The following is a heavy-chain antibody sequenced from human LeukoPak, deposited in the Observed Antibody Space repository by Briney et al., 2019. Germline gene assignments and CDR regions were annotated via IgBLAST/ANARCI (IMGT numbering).Heavy chain of an antibody. Sequence: SETLSLTCTVPSGSINSHFWSWIRQPAGKGLEWIGRMYTSRNIDYNPSLTRRGSMSLDTSKNQCSLKGRSLTAAGTPIYSCVRNSGPAGFDRWGQGPLVPVSS. D-gene: IGHD6-19*01. CDR1: SGSINSHF. V-gene: IGHV4-4*07. CDR3: VRNSGPAGFDR. CDR2: MYTSRNI. J-gene: IGHJ4*02.